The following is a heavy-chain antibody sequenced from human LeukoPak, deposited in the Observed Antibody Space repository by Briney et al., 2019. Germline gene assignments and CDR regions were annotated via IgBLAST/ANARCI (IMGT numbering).Heavy chain of an antibody. CDR2: INPNSGGT. CDR1: GYTFTGYY. J-gene: IGHJ4*02. V-gene: IGHV1-2*02. CDR3: ARDLNYYDSSGYYPSDY. D-gene: IGHD3-22*01. Sequence: ASVKVSCKASGYTFTGYYMHWVRQAPGQGLEWMGWINPNSGGTNYAQKFQGRVTMTRDTSISTAYMELSRLRSDETAVYYCARDLNYYDSSGYYPSDYWGQGTLVTVSS.